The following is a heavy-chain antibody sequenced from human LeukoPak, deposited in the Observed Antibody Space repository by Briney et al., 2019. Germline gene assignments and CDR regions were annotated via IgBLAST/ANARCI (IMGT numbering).Heavy chain of an antibody. V-gene: IGHV3-48*02. CDR1: GFTFSSYS. CDR3: ARSPTSAAYYYYGMDV. D-gene: IGHD1-26*01. CDR2: ISSSSSTI. J-gene: IGHJ6*02. Sequence: GRSLRLSCAASGFTFSSYSMNWVRQAPGKGLEWVSYISSSSSTIYYADSVKGRFTISRDNAKNSLYLQMNSLRDEDTAVYYYARSPTSAAYYYYGMDVWGQGITVTVSS.